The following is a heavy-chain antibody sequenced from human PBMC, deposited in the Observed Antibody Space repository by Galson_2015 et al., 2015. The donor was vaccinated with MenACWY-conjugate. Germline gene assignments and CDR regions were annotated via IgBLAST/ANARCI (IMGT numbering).Heavy chain of an antibody. Sequence: SLRLSCAASGFRFRSYTLYWVRQDPGKGLEWVAVVSYDGSTKHYADSVKGRFTISRDNSNNTVSLQVNSLRPEDTAVYYCVRAEGWLRSAFDIWGQGTMVTVSS. V-gene: IGHV3-30*01. CDR1: GFRFRSYT. D-gene: IGHD5-24*01. J-gene: IGHJ3*02. CDR3: VRAEGWLRSAFDI. CDR2: VSYDGSTK.